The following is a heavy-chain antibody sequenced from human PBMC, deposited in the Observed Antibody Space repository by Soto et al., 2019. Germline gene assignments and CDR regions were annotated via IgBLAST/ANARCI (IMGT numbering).Heavy chain of an antibody. V-gene: IGHV4-30-4*01. CDR2: IFHSGST. CDR3: ARDRYYGSGTYYNFYSGMDV. J-gene: IGHJ6*02. Sequence: PSETLSLTCTVSGGSINSCDYYWTWVRQPPGKGLEWIGNIFHSGSTYYTPSLQSRVTISLDTSKNHFSLKLSSVTPADTAVYYCARDRYYGSGTYYNFYSGMDVWGQGTTVTVSS. CDR1: GGSINSCDYY. D-gene: IGHD3-10*01.